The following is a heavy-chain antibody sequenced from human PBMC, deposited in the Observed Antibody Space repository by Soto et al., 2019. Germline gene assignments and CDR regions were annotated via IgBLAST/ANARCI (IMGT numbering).Heavy chain of an antibody. CDR1: GFTFSDYG. V-gene: IGHV3-30*18. J-gene: IGHJ4*02. CDR3: AKVPLFYYDRAGHYEFVAY. Sequence: QVQLVESGGGLVQPGRSLRLSCAASGFTFSDYGMHWVRQAPGKGLEWVAVISYGGSNTYYADSVKGRFTISRDNSKDTLYLQMNSLRVEDTAVYYCAKVPLFYYDRAGHYEFVAYWGQGTLVIVSS. CDR2: ISYGGSNT. D-gene: IGHD3-22*01.